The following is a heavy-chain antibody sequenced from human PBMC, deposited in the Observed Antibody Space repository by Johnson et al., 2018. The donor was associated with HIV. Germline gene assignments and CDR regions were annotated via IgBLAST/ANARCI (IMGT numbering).Heavy chain of an antibody. CDR2: IKQDGSEK. J-gene: IGHJ3*02. V-gene: IGHV3-7*05. CDR1: GFTFSSYW. CDR3: ARGFDAFDI. Sequence: VQLVESGGGLVQPGGSMRLSCVVSGFTFSSYWMSWVRQAPGKGLEWVANIKQDGSEKYYVDSVKGRFTISRDNAKNSLYLQMNSLRAEDTAVYYCARGFDAFDIWGQGTMVTVSS.